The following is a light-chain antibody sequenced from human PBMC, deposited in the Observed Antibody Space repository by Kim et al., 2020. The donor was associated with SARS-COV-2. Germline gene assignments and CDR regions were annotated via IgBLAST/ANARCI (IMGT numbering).Light chain of an antibody. CDR3: QAWDSSTDVV. V-gene: IGLV3-1*01. CDR2: ADS. CDR1: KLEDKY. Sequence: VSTGQTASITCSGDKLEDKYASWYQQKSGQSPVLVINADSKRPSGIPERFSGSSSGNTATLTISATQAMDEADYYCQAWDSSTDVVFGGGTQLTVL. J-gene: IGLJ2*01.